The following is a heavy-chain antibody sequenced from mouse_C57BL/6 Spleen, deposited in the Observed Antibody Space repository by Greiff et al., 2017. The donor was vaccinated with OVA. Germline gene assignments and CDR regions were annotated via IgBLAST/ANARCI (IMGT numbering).Heavy chain of an antibody. CDR3: ARDGGYYGRFAY. V-gene: IGHV1-64*01. Sequence: VQLQQSGAELVKPGASVKLSCKASGYTFTSYWMHWVKQRPGQGLEWIGMIHPNSGSTNYNEKFKSKATLTVDKSSSTAYMQLSSLTSEDSAVYYCARDGGYYGRFAYWGQGTLVTVSA. CDR2: IHPNSGST. D-gene: IGHD2-3*01. CDR1: GYTFTSYW. J-gene: IGHJ3*01.